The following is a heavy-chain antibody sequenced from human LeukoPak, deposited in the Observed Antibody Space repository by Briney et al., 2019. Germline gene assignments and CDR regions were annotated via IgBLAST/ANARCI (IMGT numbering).Heavy chain of an antibody. D-gene: IGHD2-2*02. CDR1: GGSISSGGYS. CDR2: IYHSGST. CDR3: ARGRYCSSTSCYRRGYYYGMDV. Sequence: PSETLSLTCAVSGGSISSGGYSWRWLRQPPGTGLEWIGYIYHSGSTYYNPSLKSRVTISVDRSKNQFSLKLSSVTAADTAVYYCARGRYCSSTSCYRRGYYYGMDVWGQGTTVTVSS. J-gene: IGHJ6*02. V-gene: IGHV4-30-2*01.